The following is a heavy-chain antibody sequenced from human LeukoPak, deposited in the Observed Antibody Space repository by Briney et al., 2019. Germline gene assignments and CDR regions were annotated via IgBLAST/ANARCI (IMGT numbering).Heavy chain of an antibody. D-gene: IGHD2-15*01. CDR2: IYSGGST. CDR3: ARGMVGEAFDI. V-gene: IGHV3-53*01. CDR1: GFIVSSNY. J-gene: IGHJ3*02. Sequence: PGGSLRLSCAASGFIVSSNYMNWVRQAPGKGLEWVSVIYSGGSTFYADSVKGRFTISRDNSKNTLYLQMNSLRAEDTAVYSCARGMVGEAFDIWGQGTMVTVSS.